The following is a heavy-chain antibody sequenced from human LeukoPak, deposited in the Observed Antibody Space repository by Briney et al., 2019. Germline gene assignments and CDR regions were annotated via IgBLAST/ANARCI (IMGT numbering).Heavy chain of an antibody. J-gene: IGHJ6*03. D-gene: IGHD3-3*01. CDR1: GYTFTNFD. Sequence: GASVKVSCKASGYTFTNFDINWVRQAPGQGLEWMGWMNPVSGNAGSAQKFQGRVTLTRDTSISTAYMELSRLRSDDTAVYYCARVGGITIFGVVPDYYYYMDVWGKGTTVTVSS. CDR3: ARVGGITIFGVVPDYYYYMDV. V-gene: IGHV1-8*01. CDR2: MNPVSGNA.